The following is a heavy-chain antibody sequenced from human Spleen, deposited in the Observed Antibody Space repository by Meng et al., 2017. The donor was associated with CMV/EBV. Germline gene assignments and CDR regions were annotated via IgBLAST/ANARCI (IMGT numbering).Heavy chain of an antibody. V-gene: IGHV3-30*04. CDR2: ISYDGTDK. J-gene: IGHJ5*02. D-gene: IGHD1-7*01. CDR1: GFTFRSYV. Sequence: GESLKISCAASGFTFRSYVMHWVRQAPGKGLEWVAAISYDGTDKYYADSVKGRFTISRDNAKNTLYLQMNSLRAEDTTVYYCARAWNYPWGQGTLVTVSS. CDR3: ARAWNYP.